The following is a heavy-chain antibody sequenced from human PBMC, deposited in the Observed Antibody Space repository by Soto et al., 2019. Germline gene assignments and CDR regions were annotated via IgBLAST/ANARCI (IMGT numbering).Heavy chain of an antibody. Sequence: QVQLVQSGAEMKKPGSSVKVSCPASGGTFNTYAMNWVRQAPGQGPEWMVDISPMFGAANYAPKFQGRVTITADESTGTSYMQLSSLTSEDTALYFCAREVQVHTPAFVYWGQGTLVTVSS. CDR1: GGTFNTYA. CDR3: AREVQVHTPAFVY. D-gene: IGHD3-10*01. CDR2: ISPMFGAA. J-gene: IGHJ4*02. V-gene: IGHV1-69*19.